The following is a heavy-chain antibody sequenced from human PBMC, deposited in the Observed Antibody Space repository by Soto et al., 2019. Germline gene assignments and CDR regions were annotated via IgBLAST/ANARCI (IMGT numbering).Heavy chain of an antibody. CDR1: GFTFSSDA. J-gene: IGHJ4*02. Sequence: PGGSLRLSCAASGFTFSSDAMHWVRQAPGKGLEWVAVISYDGSNKYYADSVKGRFTISRDNAKNSLYLQMNSLRAEDTAVYYCARDRYYDILTGYGEAYWGQGTLVTVSS. V-gene: IGHV3-30-3*01. D-gene: IGHD3-9*01. CDR2: ISYDGSNK. CDR3: ARDRYYDILTGYGEAY.